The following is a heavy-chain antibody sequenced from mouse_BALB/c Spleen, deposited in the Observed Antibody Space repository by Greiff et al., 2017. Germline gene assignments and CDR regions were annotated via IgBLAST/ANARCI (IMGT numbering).Heavy chain of an antibody. CDR2: INPGSGGT. J-gene: IGHJ4*01. CDR3: ARFGIYAMDY. D-gene: IGHD1-1*02. CDR1: GYAFTNYL. V-gene: IGHV1-54*01. Sequence: QVQLKQSGAELVRPGTSVKVSCKASGYAFTNYLIEWVKQRPGQGLEWIGVINPGSGGTNYNEKFKGKATLTADKSSSTAYMQLSSLTSDDSAVYFCARFGIYAMDYWGQGTSVTVSS.